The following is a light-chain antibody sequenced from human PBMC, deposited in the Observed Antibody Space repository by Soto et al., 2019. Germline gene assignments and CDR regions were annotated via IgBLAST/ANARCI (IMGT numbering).Light chain of an antibody. CDR2: ENN. V-gene: IGLV1-51*02. Sequence: QSVLTQPPSVSAAPGQKVTISRSGSSSNIGNNYVSWYQQLPGTAHKLLIYENNKRPSGIPDRFSGSKSGTSATLGITGLQTGDEADYYCGTWDSSLSAGVFGGGTQLTVL. CDR3: GTWDSSLSAGV. J-gene: IGLJ2*01. CDR1: SSNIGNNY.